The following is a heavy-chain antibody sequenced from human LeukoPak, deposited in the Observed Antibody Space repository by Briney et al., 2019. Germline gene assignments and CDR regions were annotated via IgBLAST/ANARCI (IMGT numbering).Heavy chain of an antibody. CDR3: ATEPRTPIFDYYDSSGRYY. Sequence: GASVKVSCKVSGYTLTELSMHWVRQAPGKGLEWMGGFDPEDGETIYAQKFQGRVTMTEDTSTDTAYMELSSLRSEDTAVYYCATEPRTPIFDYYDSSGRYYWGQGTLVTVSS. D-gene: IGHD3-22*01. CDR2: FDPEDGET. CDR1: GYTLTELS. J-gene: IGHJ4*02. V-gene: IGHV1-24*01.